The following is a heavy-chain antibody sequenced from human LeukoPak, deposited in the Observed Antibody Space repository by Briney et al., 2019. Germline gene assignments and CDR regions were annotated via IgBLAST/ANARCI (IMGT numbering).Heavy chain of an antibody. CDR2: IYYTGNT. V-gene: IGHV4-59*01. J-gene: IGHJ4*02. CDR1: GGSISPYY. Sequence: SETLSLACTVSGGSISPYYWSWIRQPPGKGLEWIGFIYYTGNTNYNPSLKSRVTISVDTSKIQFSLKLSSVTAADTAVYYCARVLDTAMVHWGQGTLVTVSS. CDR3: ARVLDTAMVH. D-gene: IGHD5-18*01.